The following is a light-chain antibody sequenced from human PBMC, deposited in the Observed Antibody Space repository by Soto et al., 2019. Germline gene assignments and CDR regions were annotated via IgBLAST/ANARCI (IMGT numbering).Light chain of an antibody. Sequence: EIQLTQSPGTLSLSPVERATLSCMASQSVSSSYLAWYQQKPGQATRLLIYGASSRATGIPDRFSGSGSGTDFTLTVSRLEPEDVAVYYCQQYGSSPVTFGQGTKVDIK. CDR2: GAS. CDR3: QQYGSSPVT. J-gene: IGKJ1*01. CDR1: QSVSSSY. V-gene: IGKV3-20*01.